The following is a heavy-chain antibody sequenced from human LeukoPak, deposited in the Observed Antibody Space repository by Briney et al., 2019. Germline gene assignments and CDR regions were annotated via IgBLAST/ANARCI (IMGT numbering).Heavy chain of an antibody. V-gene: IGHV3-7*01. Sequence: GGSLRLSCATSGFSFSSYAMSWVRQAPGKGLEWVANIKQDGSEKYYVDSVKGRFTISRDNAKNSLYLQMNSLRAEDTAVYYCARSRSGYQMTQYYYYMDVWGKGTTVTIS. J-gene: IGHJ6*03. CDR2: IKQDGSEK. CDR3: ARSRSGYQMTQYYYYMDV. CDR1: GFSFSSYA. D-gene: IGHD3-22*01.